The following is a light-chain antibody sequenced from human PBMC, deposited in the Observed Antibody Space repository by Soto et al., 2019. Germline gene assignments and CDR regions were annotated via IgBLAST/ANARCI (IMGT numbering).Light chain of an antibody. CDR2: EVT. CDR1: SRDVGGYNY. CDR3: SSYTSSSTLV. V-gene: IGLV2-14*01. Sequence: QSVLTQPASVSGSPGQSITISCTGTSRDVGGYNYVSWYQQHAGTAPKLMIYEVTDRPSGDSPRFSGSKSGNTASLTISGLRADHAADYYCSSYTSSSTLVFGTGTKATAL. J-gene: IGLJ1*01.